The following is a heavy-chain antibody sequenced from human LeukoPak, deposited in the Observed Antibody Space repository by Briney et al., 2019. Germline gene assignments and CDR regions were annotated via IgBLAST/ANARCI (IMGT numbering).Heavy chain of an antibody. CDR3: ARRYQVSWYFDL. CDR2: IYSDGST. CDR1: GFTFGDYA. J-gene: IGHJ2*01. Sequence: GGSLRLSCTASGFTFGDYAMSWVRQAPGKGLEWVSVIYSDGSTQYADSVEGRFTITRDNYKNTLYLQMNSLRDEDTAMYYCARRYQVSWYFDLWGRGTLVTVSS. D-gene: IGHD2-15*01. V-gene: IGHV3-66*01.